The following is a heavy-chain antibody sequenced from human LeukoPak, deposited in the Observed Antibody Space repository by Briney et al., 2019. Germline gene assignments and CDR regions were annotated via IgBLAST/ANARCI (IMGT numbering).Heavy chain of an antibody. V-gene: IGHV4-59*05. J-gene: IGHJ4*02. D-gene: IGHD1-7*01. CDR3: GRRSRSTWNYRRGDY. CDR1: GGSISSYY. Sequence: KPSETLSLTCTVSGGSISSYYWSWIRQPPGKGLEWIGSIYYSGSTYYNPSLKSRVTISVDTSKNQFSLKLTSVTAADTAVYYCGRRSRSTWNYRRGDYWGQGTLVTVSS. CDR2: IYYSGST.